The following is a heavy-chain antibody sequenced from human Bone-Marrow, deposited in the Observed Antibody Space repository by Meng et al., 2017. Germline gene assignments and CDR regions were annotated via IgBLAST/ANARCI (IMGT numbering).Heavy chain of an antibody. CDR2: IYHSGRT. CDR1: GGSISSTNW. CDR3: ARDDGSGWGGY. V-gene: IGHV4-4*02. Sequence: QVQLQESGPGLVKPSGTLSLTCTVSGGSISSTNWWIWVRQPPGEGLEWIGEIYHSGRTNHNPSLKSRVTISVDTSKNQFSLKLSSVTAADTAAYYCARDDGSGWGGYWGQGTLVTVSS. J-gene: IGHJ4*02. D-gene: IGHD3-16*01.